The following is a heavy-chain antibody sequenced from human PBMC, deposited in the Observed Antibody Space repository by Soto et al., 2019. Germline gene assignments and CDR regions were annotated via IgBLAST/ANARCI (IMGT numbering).Heavy chain of an antibody. CDR1: GGTFSSYS. CDR3: ASEDIVVVVAATWGAFDI. V-gene: IGHV1-69*01. D-gene: IGHD2-15*01. J-gene: IGHJ3*02. Sequence: QVQLVQSGAEVKKPGSSVKVSCKASGGTFSSYSIIWVRQAPGQGLEWMGGIIPIFGTANYAQKFQGRVTITADESTSTAYMELSSLRSEDTAVYYCASEDIVVVVAATWGAFDIWGQGTMVTVSS. CDR2: IIPIFGTA.